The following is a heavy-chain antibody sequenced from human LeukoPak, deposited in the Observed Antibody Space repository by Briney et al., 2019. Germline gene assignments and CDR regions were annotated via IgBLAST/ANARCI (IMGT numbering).Heavy chain of an antibody. J-gene: IGHJ3*02. CDR2: MNPNSGNT. Sequence: GASVKVSCKASGYTFTSYDINWVRQATGQGLEWMGWMNPNSGNTGYAQKFQGRVTMTRSTSINTAYMEVSSLRSEDTAVYYCARARWGGDAFDIWGQGTMVTVSS. CDR3: ARARWGGDAFDI. D-gene: IGHD3-16*01. V-gene: IGHV1-8*01. CDR1: GYTFTSYD.